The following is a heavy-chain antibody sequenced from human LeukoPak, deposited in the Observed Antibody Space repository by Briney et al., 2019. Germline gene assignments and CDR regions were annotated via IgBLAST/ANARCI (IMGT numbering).Heavy chain of an antibody. J-gene: IGHJ4*02. Sequence: GGSLRLSCAASGFTFNTYWMSLVRQAPGKGLEWVANIKLDGSEKYYVDSVKGRFTISRDNAKNSLYLQMNSLRVEDTAVYYCARAAALWFGEYHFDYWGQGTLVTVSS. V-gene: IGHV3-7*01. CDR2: IKLDGSEK. D-gene: IGHD3-10*01. CDR1: GFTFNTYW. CDR3: ARAAALWFGEYHFDY.